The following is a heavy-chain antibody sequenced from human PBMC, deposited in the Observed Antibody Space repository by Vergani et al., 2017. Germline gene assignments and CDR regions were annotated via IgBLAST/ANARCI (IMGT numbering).Heavy chain of an antibody. J-gene: IGHJ4*02. D-gene: IGHD5-18*01. Sequence: QVQLVQSGAEVKKPGSSMKVSCKASGGTFSSYAISWVRQAPGQGLEWMGGIIPIFGTANYAQKFQGRVTITADESTSTAYMELSSLRSEDTAVYYCARDATDTAMVGFFDYWGQGTLVTVSS. CDR2: IIPIFGTA. CDR1: GGTFSSYA. V-gene: IGHV1-69*01. CDR3: ARDATDTAMVGFFDY.